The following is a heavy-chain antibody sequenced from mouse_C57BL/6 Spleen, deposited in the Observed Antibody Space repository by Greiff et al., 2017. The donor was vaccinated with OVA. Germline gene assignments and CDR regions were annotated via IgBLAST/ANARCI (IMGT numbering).Heavy chain of an antibody. J-gene: IGHJ1*03. CDR2: ISNGGGST. D-gene: IGHD2-3*01. V-gene: IGHV5-12*01. CDR1: GFTFSDYY. CDR3: ARSDGYYWYFDV. Sequence: EVMLVESGGGLVQPGGSLKLSCAASGFTFSDYYMYWVRQTPEKRLEWVAYISNGGGSTYYPDPVKGRFTISRDKAKNTLYLQMSRRKSEDTAMYYCARSDGYYWYFDVWGTGTTVTVSS.